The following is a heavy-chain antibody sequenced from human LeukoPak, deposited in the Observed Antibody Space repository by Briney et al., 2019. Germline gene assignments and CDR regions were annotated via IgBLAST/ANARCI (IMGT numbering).Heavy chain of an antibody. CDR1: GDSVSSNSAA. V-gene: IGHV6-1*01. CDR2: TYYRSKWYN. Sequence: SQTLSPTCAISGDSVSSNSAAWNWIRQSPSRGLEWLGRTYYRSKWYNDYAVSVKSRITINPDTSKNQFSLQLNSVTPEDTAVYYCAAAVAGSNYYYYGMDVWGQGTTVTVSS. J-gene: IGHJ6*02. CDR3: AAAVAGSNYYYYGMDV. D-gene: IGHD6-19*01.